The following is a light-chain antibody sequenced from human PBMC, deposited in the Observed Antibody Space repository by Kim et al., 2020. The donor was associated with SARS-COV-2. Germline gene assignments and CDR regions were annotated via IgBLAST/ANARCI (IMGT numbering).Light chain of an antibody. CDR3: QQRNNWPLT. CDR2: DAS. CDR1: QSVSKY. J-gene: IGKJ4*01. V-gene: IGKV3-11*01. Sequence: EIVLTQSPATLSLSPGERATLSCRASQSVSKYLAWYQQKPGQAPRLLIYDASNRATGIPARFTGSGSGTDFSLTISSLEPEDFVVYYCQQRNNWPLTFGGGTKLEI.